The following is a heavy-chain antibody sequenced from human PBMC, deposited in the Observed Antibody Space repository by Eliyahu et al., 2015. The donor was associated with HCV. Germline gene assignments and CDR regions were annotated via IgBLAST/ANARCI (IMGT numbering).Heavy chain of an antibody. Sequence: EVQLVDSGGGLVKPGGSLRLSCAASGFPFXSYTMNWVRQAPGKGLEWVSSISSSTTYIYYADSXKGRFTISRDNAKNSLYLQMNSLRAEDTAVYYCARVGDGYCTNGVCPWYFDLWGRGTLVTVSS. CDR3: ARVGDGYCTNGVCPWYFDL. CDR1: GFPFXSYT. V-gene: IGHV3-21*01. J-gene: IGHJ2*01. D-gene: IGHD2-8*01. CDR2: ISSSTTYI.